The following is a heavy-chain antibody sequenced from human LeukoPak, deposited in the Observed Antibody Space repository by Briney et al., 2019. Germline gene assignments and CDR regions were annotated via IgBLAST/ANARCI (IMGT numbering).Heavy chain of an antibody. J-gene: IGHJ4*02. CDR1: GVSFSGYY. CDR3: ARATGVVPAALGY. CDR2: INHSGST. D-gene: IGHD2-2*01. Sequence: SETLSLTCAVYGVSFSGYYWSWIRQPPGKGLEWIGEINHSGSTNYNPSLKSRVTISVDTSKNQFSLKLSSVTAADTAVYYCARATGVVPAALGYWGQGTLVTVSS. V-gene: IGHV4-34*01.